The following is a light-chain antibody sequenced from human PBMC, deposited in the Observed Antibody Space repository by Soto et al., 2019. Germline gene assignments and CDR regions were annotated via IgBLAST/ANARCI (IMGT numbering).Light chain of an antibody. J-gene: IGLJ2*01. CDR1: SSDVGGYKY. CDR3: SSYRRSTTLNVL. V-gene: IGLV2-14*01. CDR2: EVS. Sequence: QSALTQPASVSGSHGQSITISCTGTSSDVGGYKYVSWYQQHPGKVPKLMIYEVSNRPSGVSNRFSGSKSGNTASLSISGLQVEDKAEYYCSSYRRSTTLNVLFGGGTKLTVL.